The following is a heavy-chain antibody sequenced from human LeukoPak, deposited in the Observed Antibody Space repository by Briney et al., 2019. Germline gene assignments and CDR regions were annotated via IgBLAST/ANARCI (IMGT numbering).Heavy chain of an antibody. CDR3: VKRLRGYSGYDSTYFDY. CDR1: GFTFSSYA. Sequence: GGSLGLSCSASGFTFSSYAMHWVRQAPGKGLEYVSAISINGGSTYYADSVKGRFTISRDNSKNTLYLQMSSLRAEDTAVYYCVKRLRGYSGYDSTYFDYWGQGTLVTVSS. D-gene: IGHD5-12*01. J-gene: IGHJ4*02. V-gene: IGHV3-64D*06. CDR2: ISINGGST.